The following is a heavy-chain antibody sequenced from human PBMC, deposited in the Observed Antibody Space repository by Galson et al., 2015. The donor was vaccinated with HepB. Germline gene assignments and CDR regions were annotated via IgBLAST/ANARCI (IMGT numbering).Heavy chain of an antibody. D-gene: IGHD3-16*01. J-gene: IGHJ4*02. V-gene: IGHV1-58*02. CDR3: ASVRWGGGDLPN. CDR2: IVVGSGNT. Sequence: SVKVSCKASGFTFTSSAMQWVRQARGQRLEWIGWIVVGSGNTNYAQKFQERVTITRDMSTSTAYMELSSLRSEDTAVYYCASVRWGGGDLPNWGQGTLVTVSS. CDR1: GFTFTSSA.